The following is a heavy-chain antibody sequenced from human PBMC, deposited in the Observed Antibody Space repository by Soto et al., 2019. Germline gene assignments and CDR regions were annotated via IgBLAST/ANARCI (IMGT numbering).Heavy chain of an antibody. J-gene: IGHJ5*02. V-gene: IGHV1-69*06. CDR2: IIPMSGSP. CDR3: TRRGHQSANWFDP. Sequence: QVQLVQSGAEVKTPGSSVRVSCKASGGTFNSFSIDWVRQAPGQGFEWMGGIIPMSGSPNYAQRFQGRVTFSADKSTNTVYMEVNSLTYEDTAVYYCTRRGHQSANWFDPWGQGTLVTVSS. CDR1: GGTFNSFS.